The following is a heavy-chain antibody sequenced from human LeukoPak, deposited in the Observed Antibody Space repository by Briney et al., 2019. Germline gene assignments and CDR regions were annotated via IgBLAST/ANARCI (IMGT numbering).Heavy chain of an antibody. Sequence: SQTLSLTCTVSGGSISSGDYYWSWIRQPPGKGLEWIGYIYYSGSTYYNPSLKSRVTISVDTSKNQFSLRLSSVTAADTAVYYCARGGLGGYFDWSDTDTWGQGTLVTVSS. V-gene: IGHV4-30-4*08. CDR2: IYYSGST. CDR3: ARGGLGGYFDWSDTDT. J-gene: IGHJ5*02. CDR1: GGSISSGDYY. D-gene: IGHD3-9*01.